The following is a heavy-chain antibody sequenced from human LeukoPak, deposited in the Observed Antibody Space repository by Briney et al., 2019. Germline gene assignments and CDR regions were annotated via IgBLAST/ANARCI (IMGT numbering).Heavy chain of an antibody. V-gene: IGHV1-69*13. CDR3: ARRPRNSGYYNDY. CDR2: IIPTFGTA. D-gene: IGHD3-3*01. J-gene: IGHJ4*02. CDR1: GGTFSSYA. Sequence: GASVKVSCTVSGGTFSSYAISWVRQAPGQGLEWMGGIIPTFGTANYAQKFQGRVTITADESTSTAYMELSSLRSEDTAVYYCARRPRNSGYYNDYWGQGTLVTVSS.